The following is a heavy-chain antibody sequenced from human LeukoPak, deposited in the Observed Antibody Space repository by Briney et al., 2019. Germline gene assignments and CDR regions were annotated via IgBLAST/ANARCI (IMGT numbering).Heavy chain of an antibody. Sequence: SETLSLTCAVYGGSFSGYYWSWIRQPPGKGLEWIGEINHSGSTNYNPFLKSRVTISVDTSKNQFSLKLSSVTAADTAVYYCARALYTYYYDSSGYYHAFDYWGQGTLVTVSS. J-gene: IGHJ4*02. D-gene: IGHD3-22*01. CDR2: INHSGST. V-gene: IGHV4-34*01. CDR1: GGSFSGYY. CDR3: ARALYTYYYDSSGYYHAFDY.